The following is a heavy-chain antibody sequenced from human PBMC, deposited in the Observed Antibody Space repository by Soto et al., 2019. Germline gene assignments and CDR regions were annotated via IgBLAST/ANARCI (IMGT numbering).Heavy chain of an antibody. CDR3: AKDKLYSNVEHYFDY. CDR2: ISWNRGTI. CDR1: GFTFENYA. J-gene: IGHJ4*02. Sequence: EVQLVESGGGFVQPGRSLRLSCTSSGFTFENYAMHWVRQAPGKGLEWVSGISWNRGTIGYADSVRGRFTISRDNAKNSLYLQMDSLRPEDTGLYYCAKDKLYSNVEHYFDYWGRGTLVTVSS. V-gene: IGHV3-9*01. D-gene: IGHD4-4*01.